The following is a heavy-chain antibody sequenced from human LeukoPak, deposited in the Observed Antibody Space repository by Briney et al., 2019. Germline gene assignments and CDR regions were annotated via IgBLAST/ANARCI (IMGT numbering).Heavy chain of an antibody. D-gene: IGHD6-19*01. V-gene: IGHV4-61*02. Sequence: SETLSLTCTVSGGSISGGSYYWSWIRQPAGKGLEWIGRIYTSGSTNYNPSLKSRVTISVDTSKNQFSLKLSSVTAADTAVYYCARETTLMGYSSGLGFNYWGQGALVTVSS. CDR3: ARETTLMGYSSGLGFNY. CDR1: GGSISGGSYY. CDR2: IYTSGST. J-gene: IGHJ4*02.